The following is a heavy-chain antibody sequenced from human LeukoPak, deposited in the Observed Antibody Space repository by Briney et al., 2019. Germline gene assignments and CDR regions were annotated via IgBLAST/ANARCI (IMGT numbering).Heavy chain of an antibody. CDR2: ISGSGGST. CDR3: AKDGGITIFGVVIPFDY. V-gene: IGHV3-23*01. CDR1: GFTFSSYA. D-gene: IGHD3-3*01. Sequence: PGGSLNLSCPPSGFTFSSYARGWVRRPQGKGWDGFQAISGSGGSTYYADSVKGRFTISRDNSKNTLYLQMNSLRAEDTAVYYCAKDGGITIFGVVIPFDYWGQGTLVTVSS. J-gene: IGHJ4*02.